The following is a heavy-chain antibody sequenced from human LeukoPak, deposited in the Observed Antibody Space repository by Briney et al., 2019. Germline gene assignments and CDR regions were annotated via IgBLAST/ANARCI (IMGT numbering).Heavy chain of an antibody. CDR1: GFNFNSYW. Sequence: PGGSLRLSCAASGFNFNSYWMHWFRQAPGKGLVWVSRIKTDGSYTEYADSVKGRLTISRDNAKNTLYLQMNSLRAEDTAVYYCARDPESDLPCDYWGQGSLVTVSS. V-gene: IGHV3-74*01. J-gene: IGHJ4*02. CDR2: IKTDGSYT. CDR3: ARDPESDLPCDY.